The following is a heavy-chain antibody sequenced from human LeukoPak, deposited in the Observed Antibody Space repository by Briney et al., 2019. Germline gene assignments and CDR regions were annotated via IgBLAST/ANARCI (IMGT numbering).Heavy chain of an antibody. CDR1: GFTFTTYT. CDR3: AKGVNFWSGGDYFDY. CDR2: ITSTSRYI. J-gene: IGHJ4*02. D-gene: IGHD3-3*01. V-gene: IGHV3-21*04. Sequence: GGSLRLSCATSGFTFTTYTMSWVRQAPGEGLEWVSSITSTSRYIYYADSVKGRFTISRDNSKNTLYLQMNSLRAEDTAVYYCAKGVNFWSGGDYFDYWGQGTLVTVSS.